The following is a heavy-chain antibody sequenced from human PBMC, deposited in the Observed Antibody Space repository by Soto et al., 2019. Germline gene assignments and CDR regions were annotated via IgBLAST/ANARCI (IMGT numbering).Heavy chain of an antibody. J-gene: IGHJ6*02. CDR2: IIPIFGTA. Sequence: ASVKVSCKASGGTFSSYAISWVRQAPGQGLEWMGGIIPIFGTANYAQKFQGRVTITADESTSTAYMELSSLRSEDTAVYYCARSITIFGVVIIDYYYYGMDVWGQGTTVTVSS. D-gene: IGHD3-3*01. CDR1: GGTFSSYA. V-gene: IGHV1-69*13. CDR3: ARSITIFGVVIIDYYYYGMDV.